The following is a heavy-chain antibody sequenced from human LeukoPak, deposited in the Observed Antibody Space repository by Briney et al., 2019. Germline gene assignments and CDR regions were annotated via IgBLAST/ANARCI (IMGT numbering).Heavy chain of an antibody. CDR3: ARDRDILTPYYYYGMDV. Sequence: SENLSLTCTVSGGSVSSGSYYWSWIRQPPEKGLEWIGYIYYSGSTNYNPSLKSRVTISVDTSKNQFSLKLSSVTAADTAVYYCARDRDILTPYYYYGMDVWGQGTTVTVSS. CDR2: IYYSGST. CDR1: GGSVSSGSYY. V-gene: IGHV4-61*01. J-gene: IGHJ6*02. D-gene: IGHD3-9*01.